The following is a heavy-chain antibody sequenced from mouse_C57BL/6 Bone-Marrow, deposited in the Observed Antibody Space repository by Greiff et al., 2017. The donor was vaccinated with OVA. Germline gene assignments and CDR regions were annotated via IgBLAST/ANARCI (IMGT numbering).Heavy chain of an antibody. J-gene: IGHJ2*01. D-gene: IGHD3-2*02. CDR1: GFTFSNYW. CDR2: IRLKSDNYAT. CDR3: TRQLSYFDY. V-gene: IGHV6-3*01. Sequence: EVKLMESGGGLVQPGGSMKLSCVASGFTFSNYWMNWVRQSPEKGLEWVAQIRLKSDNYATHYAESVKGRFTISRDDSKSSVYLQMNNLRAEDTGIYYCTRQLSYFDYWGQGTTLTVSS.